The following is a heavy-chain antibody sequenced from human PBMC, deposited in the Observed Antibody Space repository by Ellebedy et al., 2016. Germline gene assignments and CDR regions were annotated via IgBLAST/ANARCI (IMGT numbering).Heavy chain of an antibody. D-gene: IGHD3-10*01. V-gene: IGHV5-51*01. Sequence: GESLKISXKGSGYSFTSYWIGWVRQMPGKGLEWMGIIYPGDSDTRYSPSFQGQVTISADKSISTAYLQWSSLKASDTAMYYCAGVWFGDLLGYYGMDVWGQGTTVTVSS. CDR1: GYSFTSYW. CDR3: AGVWFGDLLGYYGMDV. J-gene: IGHJ6*02. CDR2: IYPGDSDT.